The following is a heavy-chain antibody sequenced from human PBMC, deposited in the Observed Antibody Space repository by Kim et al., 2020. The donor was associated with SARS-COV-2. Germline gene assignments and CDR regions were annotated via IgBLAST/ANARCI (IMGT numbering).Heavy chain of an antibody. CDR3: ARLTGATSYSDY. V-gene: IGHV1-3*01. D-gene: IGHD1-26*01. Sequence: KYSQNFQGRVSITSDTSASTAYMDLSSLTSEDTAVYYCARLTGATSYSDYWGQGTLVTVSS. J-gene: IGHJ4*02.